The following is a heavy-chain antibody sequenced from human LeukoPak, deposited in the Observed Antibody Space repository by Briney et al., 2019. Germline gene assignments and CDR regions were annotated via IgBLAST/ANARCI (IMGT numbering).Heavy chain of an antibody. V-gene: IGHV3-23*01. CDR1: GFIFSGYA. CDR2: ITGSIGST. Sequence: GGSLRLSCAASGFIFSGYAMSWFRQAPGKGLEWVSGITGSIGSTYHADSVKGRFTISRDNSKNTLYLQMNSLRAEDTAVYYCAKGTMKYYYYYMDVWGKGTTVTVSS. CDR3: AKGTMKYYYYYMDV. D-gene: IGHD3-16*01. J-gene: IGHJ6*03.